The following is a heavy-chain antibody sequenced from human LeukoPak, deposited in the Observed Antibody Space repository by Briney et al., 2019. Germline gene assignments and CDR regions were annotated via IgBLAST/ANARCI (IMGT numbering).Heavy chain of an antibody. CDR2: INSDGSST. Sequence: QPGGSLRLSCAASGFTFSSYWMHWVRQAPGKGLVWVSRINSDGSSTSYADSVKGRFTISRDNAKNTLYLQMNSLRAEDTAVYYCARANYYGSGRAALDIWGQGTMVTVSS. CDR1: GFTFSSYW. CDR3: ARANYYGSGRAALDI. D-gene: IGHD3-10*01. V-gene: IGHV3-74*01. J-gene: IGHJ3*02.